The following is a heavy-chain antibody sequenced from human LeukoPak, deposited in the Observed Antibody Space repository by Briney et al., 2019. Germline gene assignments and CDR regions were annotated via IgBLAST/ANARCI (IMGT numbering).Heavy chain of an antibody. V-gene: IGHV4-4*07. CDR2: IYSSGSN. CDR1: GGSISGYF. J-gene: IGHJ4*02. CDR3: AREPTSGREPTSGRPLDY. D-gene: IGHD5-12*01. Sequence: PSETLSLTCTVSGGSISGYFWSWIRQPAGKGLEWIGRIYSSGSNNYNPSLKSRVTMSLDTSKNHLSLNLSSVTAADTAVYYRAREPTSGREPTSGRPLDYWGQGTLVTVSS.